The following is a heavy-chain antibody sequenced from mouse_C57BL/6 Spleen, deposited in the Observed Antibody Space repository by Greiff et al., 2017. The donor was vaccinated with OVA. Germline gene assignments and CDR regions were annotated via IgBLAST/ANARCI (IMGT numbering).Heavy chain of an antibody. V-gene: IGHV5-6*01. Sequence: EVMLVESGGDLVKPGGSLKLSCAASGFTFSSYGMSWVRQTPDKRLEWVATISSGGSYTSYPDSVKGRFTISRDNAKNTLYLQMSSLKSEDTAMYYCSRQTGYAHAYFDYWGQGTTLTVSS. CDR2: ISSGGSYT. CDR1: GFTFSSYG. CDR3: SRQTGYAHAYFDY. D-gene: IGHD1-3*01. J-gene: IGHJ2*01.